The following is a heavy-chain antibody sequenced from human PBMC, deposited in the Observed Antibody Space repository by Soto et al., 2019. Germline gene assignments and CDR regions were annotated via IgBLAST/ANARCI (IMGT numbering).Heavy chain of an antibody. CDR1: GFTFSSYA. CDR2: ISYDGSSK. CDR3: ARDXFRVVAATRHYYYGMDV. J-gene: IGHJ6*02. V-gene: IGHV3-30-3*01. Sequence: GGSLRLSCAASGFTFSSYAMHWVRQAPGKGLEWVAVISYDGSSKYYADSVKGRFTISRDNSKNTLYLQMNSLRAEDTAVYYCARDXFRVVAATRHYYYGMDVWGQGTTVTVSS. D-gene: IGHD2-15*01.